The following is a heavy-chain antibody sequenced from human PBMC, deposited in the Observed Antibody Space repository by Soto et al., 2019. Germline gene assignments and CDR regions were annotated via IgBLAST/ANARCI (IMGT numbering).Heavy chain of an antibody. CDR3: ALWFGELPTLCY. D-gene: IGHD3-10*01. V-gene: IGHV3-30*03. Sequence: PGGSLRLSCAASGFTFSSYGMHWVRQAPGKGLEWVAVISYDGGNKYYADSVKGRFTISRDNSKNTLYLQMNSLRAEDTAVYYCALWFGELPTLCYWGQGTLVTVSS. J-gene: IGHJ4*02. CDR1: GFTFSSYG. CDR2: ISYDGGNK.